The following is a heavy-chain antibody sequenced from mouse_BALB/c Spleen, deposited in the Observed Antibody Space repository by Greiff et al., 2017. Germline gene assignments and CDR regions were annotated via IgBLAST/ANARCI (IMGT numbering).Heavy chain of an antibody. CDR3: AREGYDGYYAMDY. J-gene: IGHJ4*01. CDR1: GFTFSDYY. Sequence: EVQGVESGGGLVKPGGSLKLSCAASGFTFSDYYMYWVRQTPEKRLEWVATISDGGSYTYYPDSVKGRFTISRDNAKNNLYLQMSSLKSEDTAMYYCAREGYDGYYAMDYWGQGTSVTVSS. V-gene: IGHV5-4*02. CDR2: ISDGGSYT. D-gene: IGHD2-14*01.